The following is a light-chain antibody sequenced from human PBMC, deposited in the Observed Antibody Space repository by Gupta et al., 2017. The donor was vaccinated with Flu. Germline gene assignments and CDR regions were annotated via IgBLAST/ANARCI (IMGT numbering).Light chain of an antibody. CDR2: DDI. CDR1: NIGSKS. CDR3: QVWETSGDHPV. V-gene: IGLV3-21*02. Sequence: SYVLTQPPSVSVAPGQTASITCGANNIGSKSAYWYQQKPGQAPVLVAYDDIARPSGIPERFSGSNSGNTATLTVTSVEAEDEADYYCQVWETSGDHPVFGGGTKLNVL. J-gene: IGLJ3*02.